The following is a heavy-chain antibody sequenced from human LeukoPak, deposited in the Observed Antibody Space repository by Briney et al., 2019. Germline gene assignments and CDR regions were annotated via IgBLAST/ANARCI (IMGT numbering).Heavy chain of an antibody. D-gene: IGHD5-18*01. J-gene: IGHJ4*02. CDR2: IYPTDSDT. Sequence: PGESLKISCKGSGYSFTSYWIGWVRQMPGKGLEWMGIIYPTDSDTRYSPSFQGRVTISADKSISTAYLQWSSLKASDTAMYYCARGGGYSNGYDYFDYWGQGTLVTVSS. V-gene: IGHV5-51*01. CDR3: ARGGGYSNGYDYFDY. CDR1: GYSFTSYW.